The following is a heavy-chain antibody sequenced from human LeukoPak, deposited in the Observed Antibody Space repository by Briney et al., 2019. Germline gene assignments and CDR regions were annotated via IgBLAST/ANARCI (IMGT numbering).Heavy chain of an antibody. CDR3: ARQIRGQKGGYYFDY. CDR1: GYSISSGYY. J-gene: IGHJ4*02. Sequence: SETLSLTCTVSGYSISSGYYWGWIRQPPGKGLEWIGSIYHSGSTYYNPPLKSRVTISVDTSKNQFSLKLSSVTAADTAVYYCARQIRGQKGGYYFDYWGQGTLVTVSS. CDR2: IYHSGST. V-gene: IGHV4-38-2*02.